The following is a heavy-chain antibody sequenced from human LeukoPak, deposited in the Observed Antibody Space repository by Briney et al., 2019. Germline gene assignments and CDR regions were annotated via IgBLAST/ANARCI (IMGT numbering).Heavy chain of an antibody. J-gene: IGHJ4*02. CDR1: GFTFSNYD. V-gene: IGHV3-30*03. Sequence: GRSLRLSCAASGFTFSNYDMHWVRQAPGKGLEWVAIISFDGSSKYYADSVKGRFTISRDNSKNTLYLQMNSLRAEDTAVYYCARRRGGFGELLSIDYWGQGTLVTVSS. CDR2: ISFDGSSK. CDR3: ARRRGGFGELLSIDY. D-gene: IGHD3-10*01.